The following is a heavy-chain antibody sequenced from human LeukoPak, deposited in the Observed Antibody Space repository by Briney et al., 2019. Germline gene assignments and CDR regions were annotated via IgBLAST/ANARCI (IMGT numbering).Heavy chain of an antibody. CDR3: VKGGYYDSSPLDY. Sequence: GRSLRLSCAAPGFTFSSYGMSWVRQAPGKGLEWVSGISGSGSGIYYADSVKGRFTISRDNSKNTLYLQMNSLRAEDTAVYYCVKGGYYDSSPLDYWGQGTLVTVSS. CDR2: ISGSGSGI. V-gene: IGHV3-23*01. J-gene: IGHJ4*02. D-gene: IGHD3-22*01. CDR1: GFTFSSYG.